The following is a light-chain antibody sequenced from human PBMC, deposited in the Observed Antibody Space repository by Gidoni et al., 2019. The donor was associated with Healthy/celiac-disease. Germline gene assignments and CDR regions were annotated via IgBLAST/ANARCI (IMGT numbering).Light chain of an antibody. CDR2: DVS. J-gene: IGLJ2*01. V-gene: IGLV2-14*03. CDR1: SSDVGGYNY. CDR3: SSYTSSSTVV. Sequence: SSPTPPAPLSGSPGPSITISCTGTSSDVGGYNYVSWYQQHPGKAPKLMIYDVSNRPSGVSNRFSGSKSGNTASLTISGLQAEDEADYYCSSYTSSSTVVFGGGTKLTVL.